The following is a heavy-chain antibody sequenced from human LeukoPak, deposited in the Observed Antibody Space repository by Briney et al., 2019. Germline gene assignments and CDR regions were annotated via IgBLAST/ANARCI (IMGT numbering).Heavy chain of an antibody. J-gene: IGHJ6*03. D-gene: IGHD3-16*01. CDR2: IYYSGST. Sequence: SETLSLTCTVSGGSISSSSYYWGWIRQPPGKGLEWIGSIYYSGSTYYNPSLKSRVTISVDTSKNQFSLKLSSVTAADTAVYYCARLQSWGGYYYYYMDVRGKGTTVTVSS. CDR1: GGSISSSSYY. V-gene: IGHV4-39*01. CDR3: ARLQSWGGYYYYYMDV.